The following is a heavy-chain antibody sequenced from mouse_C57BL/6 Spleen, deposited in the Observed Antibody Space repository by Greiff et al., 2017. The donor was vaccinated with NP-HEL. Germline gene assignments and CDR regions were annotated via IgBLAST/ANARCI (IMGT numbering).Heavy chain of an antibody. CDR3: TRGMGYPYYFDY. D-gene: IGHD2-2*01. J-gene: IGHJ2*01. V-gene: IGHV14-4*01. CDR2: IDPENGDT. Sequence: EVKLEESGAELVRPGASVKLSCTASGFNIKDDYMHWVKQRPEQGLEWIGWIDPENGDTEYASKFQGKATITADTSSNTAYLQLSSLTSEDTAVYYCTRGMGYPYYFDYWGQGTTLTVSS. CDR1: GFNIKDDY.